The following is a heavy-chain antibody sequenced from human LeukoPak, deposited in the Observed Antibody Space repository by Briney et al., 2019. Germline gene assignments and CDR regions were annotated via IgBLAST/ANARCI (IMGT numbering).Heavy chain of an antibody. J-gene: IGHJ4*02. Sequence: PGGSLRLSCAASGFTFSSYGMSWVRQAPGKGLEWVSAISGSGGSTYYADSVKGRFTISRDNSKNTPYLQMNSLRAEDTAVYYCAKVDDSSGYPYYFDYWGQGTLVTVSS. CDR2: ISGSGGST. CDR3: AKVDDSSGYPYYFDY. V-gene: IGHV3-23*01. D-gene: IGHD3-22*01. CDR1: GFTFSSYG.